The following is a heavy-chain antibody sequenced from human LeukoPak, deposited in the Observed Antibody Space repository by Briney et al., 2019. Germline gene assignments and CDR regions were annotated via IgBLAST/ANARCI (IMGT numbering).Heavy chain of an antibody. D-gene: IGHD1-26*01. CDR3: ARGRGSLYY. CDR1: GGSFSGYY. Sequence: SETLSLTCAVYGGSFSGYYWSWIRQPPGKGLEWIGEINHSGSTNHNPSLKSRVTISVDTSKNQFSLKLSSVTAADTAVYYCARGRGSLYYWGQGTLVTVSS. CDR2: INHSGST. J-gene: IGHJ4*02. V-gene: IGHV4-34*01.